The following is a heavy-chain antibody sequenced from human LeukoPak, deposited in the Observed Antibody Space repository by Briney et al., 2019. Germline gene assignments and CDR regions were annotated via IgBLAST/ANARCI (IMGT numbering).Heavy chain of an antibody. CDR1: GGSFSGYY. CDR3: ASSTVTTLGPSI. V-gene: IGHV4-34*01. CDR2: INHSGST. Sequence: SETLSLTCAVYGGSFSGYYWSWIRQPPGKGLEWIGEINHSGSTNYNPSLKSRVTISVDTSKNQFSLKLSSVTAADTAVYYCASSTVTTLGPSIRGQGTLVTVSS. D-gene: IGHD4-17*01. J-gene: IGHJ4*02.